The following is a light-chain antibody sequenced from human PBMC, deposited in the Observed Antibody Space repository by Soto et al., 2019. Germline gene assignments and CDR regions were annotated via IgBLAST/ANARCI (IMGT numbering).Light chain of an antibody. V-gene: IGKV1-39*01. Sequence: DIQMTQSPSSLSASVGDRVTITCRASQSISSYLNWYQQKPGKAPKLLIYAASSLQSGVPSRFSGCGSGTDFTLTISSLQPEDFATYYCQQSYSTPYTFGQGNKLEIK. CDR3: QQSYSTPYT. J-gene: IGKJ2*01. CDR2: AAS. CDR1: QSISSY.